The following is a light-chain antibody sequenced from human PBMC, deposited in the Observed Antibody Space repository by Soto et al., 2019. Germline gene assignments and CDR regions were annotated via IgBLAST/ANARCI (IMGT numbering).Light chain of an antibody. Sequence: QSALTQPPSASGTPGQRVTISCSGSSSNIGSNYVFWYQHLPGTAPKLPMYRNNQRPSGVPDRFSGSKSGTSASLAISGLRSEDETDYYCAAWDDSLSGVVFGGGTQLTVL. CDR2: RNN. V-gene: IGLV1-47*01. J-gene: IGLJ2*01. CDR3: AAWDDSLSGVV. CDR1: SSNIGSNY.